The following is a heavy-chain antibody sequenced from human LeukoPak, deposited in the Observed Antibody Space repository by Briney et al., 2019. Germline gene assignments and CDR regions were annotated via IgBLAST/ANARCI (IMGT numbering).Heavy chain of an antibody. V-gene: IGHV4-31*03. Sequence: SQTLSLTCTVSGGSISSGGYYWSWIRQHPGKGLEWIGYIYYSGSTYYNPSLKSRVTISVDTSENQFSLRLTSVTAADTAVYYCARGVSGYYFDYWGQGTLVTVSS. CDR2: IYYSGST. CDR1: GGSISSGGYY. D-gene: IGHD3-10*01. CDR3: ARGVSGYYFDY. J-gene: IGHJ4*02.